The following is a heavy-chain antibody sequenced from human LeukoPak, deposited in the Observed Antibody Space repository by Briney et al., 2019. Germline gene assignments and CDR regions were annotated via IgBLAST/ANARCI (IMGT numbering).Heavy chain of an antibody. J-gene: IGHJ4*02. CDR2: VSYDGNDG. CDR1: GFNFTYYA. CDR3: AKLAWNDGSYYLDY. Sequence: GGSLILSCIGSGFNFTYYAIYWVRQAPGKGLEWVAVVSYDGNDGYYADSVKGRFSISRDNSQNTVTLQMNHLSVDDTAIYYCAKLAWNDGSYYLDYWGQGTLVTVSS. D-gene: IGHD1-1*01. V-gene: IGHV3-30*18.